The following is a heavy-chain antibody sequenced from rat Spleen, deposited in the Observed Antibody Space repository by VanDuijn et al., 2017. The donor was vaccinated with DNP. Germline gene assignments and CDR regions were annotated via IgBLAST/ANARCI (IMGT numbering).Heavy chain of an antibody. CDR2: IFYDGART. CDR1: GFTFSDYN. D-gene: IGHD1-6*01. Sequence: EVQLEESGGGLVQPGGSLKVSCEASGFTFSDYNVAWVRQAPQKGLEWVATIFYDGARTYYRDSVKGRFTVSRDNAKSTLYLQMDSLRSEDTATYYCATHQGVRIITPYNWFAYWGQGVMVTVSS. CDR3: ATHQGVRIITPYNWFAY. V-gene: IGHV5S10*01. J-gene: IGHJ3*01.